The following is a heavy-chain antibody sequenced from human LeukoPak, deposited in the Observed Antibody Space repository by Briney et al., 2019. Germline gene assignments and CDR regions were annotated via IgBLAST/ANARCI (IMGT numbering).Heavy chain of an antibody. CDR2: IYYNDDK. D-gene: IGHD3-9*01. J-gene: IGHJ4*02. V-gene: IGHV2-5*01. CDR1: DFSLSTPGMG. CDR3: AHLVVTIDWRSYFDY. Sequence: SGPTLVKPIQTLTLTCTFSDFSLSTPGMGVGWIRQPPGKALEWLAFIYYNDDKRYSPSLRSRLTITRDTSKNQVVLAMTNMDPVDTATYYCAHLVVTIDWRSYFDYWGQGALVTVSS.